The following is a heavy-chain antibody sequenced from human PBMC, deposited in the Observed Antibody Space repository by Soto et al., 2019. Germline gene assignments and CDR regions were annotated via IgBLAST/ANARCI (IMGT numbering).Heavy chain of an antibody. CDR3: ERTMVPGVITLQLFYYMDV. V-gene: IGHV3-11*01. CDR2: ISSSGSTI. J-gene: IGHJ6*03. Sequence: PGGSLRLSCAASGFTFSDYCMSWIRHAPGKGLEWVSYISSSGSTIYYADSVKGRFTISRDNAKNSLYLQMNSLRAEDPAVYYFERTMVPGVITLQLFYYMDVWGKGTS. CDR1: GFTFSDYC. D-gene: IGHD3-10*01.